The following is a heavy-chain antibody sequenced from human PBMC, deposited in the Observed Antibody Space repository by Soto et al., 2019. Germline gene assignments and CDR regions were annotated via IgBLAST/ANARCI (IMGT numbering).Heavy chain of an antibody. D-gene: IGHD4-4*01. V-gene: IGHV4-30-2*01. CDR3: ARGMTTVTTYDY. J-gene: IGHJ4*02. CDR2: IYHSGST. CDR1: GGSISSGGYS. Sequence: QLQLQESGSGQVKPSQTLSLTCAVSGGSISSGGYSWSWIRQPPGKGLEWIGYIYHSGSTYYNPSLKSRVTISVDRSKNQFSLNLSSVTAADTAVYYCARGMTTVTTYDYWGQGTLVTVSS.